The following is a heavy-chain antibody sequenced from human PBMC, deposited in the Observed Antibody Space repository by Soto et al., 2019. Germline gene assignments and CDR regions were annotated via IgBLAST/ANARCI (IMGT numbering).Heavy chain of an antibody. J-gene: IGHJ4*02. CDR2: IYYSGST. V-gene: IGHV4-59*01. CDR3: ARDGRSSGLDY. D-gene: IGHD3-22*01. CDR1: GGSISSYY. Sequence: LETLSLTCTVSGGSISSYYWSWIRQPPGKGLEWIGYIYYSGSTNYNPSLKSRVTISVDTSKNQFSLKLSSVTAADTAVYYCARDGRSSGLDYWGQGTLVTVSS.